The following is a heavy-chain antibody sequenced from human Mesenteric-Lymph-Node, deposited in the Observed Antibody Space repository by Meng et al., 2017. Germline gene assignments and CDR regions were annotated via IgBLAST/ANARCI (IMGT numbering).Heavy chain of an antibody. Sequence: GESLKISCAASGFPFSTYAIHWVRQAPGKGLEWVAAISYDGSRQYYADSVKGRLSISRDNSKSMVYLQMNSLRADDTAVFHCARGNAVTYYYHSMDVWGQGTTVTVSS. J-gene: IGHJ6*02. CDR2: ISYDGSRQ. D-gene: IGHD4-17*01. CDR1: GFPFSTYA. CDR3: ARGNAVTYYYHSMDV. V-gene: IGHV3-30*04.